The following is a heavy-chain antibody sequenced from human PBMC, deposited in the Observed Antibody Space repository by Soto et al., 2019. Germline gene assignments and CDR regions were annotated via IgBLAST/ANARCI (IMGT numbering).Heavy chain of an antibody. D-gene: IGHD2-21*01. J-gene: IGHJ5*02. CDR3: GTRRTALGLLIPPFDA. Sequence: SETLSLTCAVYGGSVNGYYWNWIRQPPGKGLEWIGEINHTGGTQYNPSLKSRVTIHVDTSKNQFSLMLSSETAEDTAVYYCGTRRTALGLLIPPFDAWGQGTQVTVSS. CDR2: INHTGGT. CDR1: GGSVNGYY. V-gene: IGHV4-34*07.